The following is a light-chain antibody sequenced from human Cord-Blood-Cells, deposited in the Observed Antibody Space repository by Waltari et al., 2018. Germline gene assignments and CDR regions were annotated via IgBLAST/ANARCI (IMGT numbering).Light chain of an antibody. CDR1: QSISSW. CDR2: KAS. CDR3: QQYNSYSRT. Sequence: DIQVTQSPSTLSASVGDRVTITCRASQSISSWLAWYQQKPGKAPKLLIYKASSLESGVPSRFSGSGSGTEFTLTISSLPPDDFATYYCQQYNSYSRTFGQGTKVEIK. V-gene: IGKV1-5*03. J-gene: IGKJ1*01.